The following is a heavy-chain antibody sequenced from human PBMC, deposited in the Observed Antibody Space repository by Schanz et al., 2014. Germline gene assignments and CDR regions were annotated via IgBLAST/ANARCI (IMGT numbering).Heavy chain of an antibody. CDR1: GFTFSDYY. CDR2: VSSSSSYT. CDR3: VRDSVFAFDY. Sequence: VHLVESGGGLVKPGGSLRLSCAASGFTFSDYYMSWIRQAPGKGLEWVSYVSSSSSYTHYADSVKGRFTMSRDNAKNSVFLQMNSLRAEDTAVYYCVRDSVFAFDYWGQGTLVTVSS. J-gene: IGHJ4*02. D-gene: IGHD1-26*01. V-gene: IGHV3-11*06.